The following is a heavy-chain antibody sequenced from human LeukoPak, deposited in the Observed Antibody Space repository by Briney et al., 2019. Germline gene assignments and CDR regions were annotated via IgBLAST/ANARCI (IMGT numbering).Heavy chain of an antibody. Sequence: GASVKVSCKASGYTFTSYDINWVRQATGQGLEWMGWISAYNGNTNYAQKLQGRVTMTTDTSTSTAYMELRSLRSDDTAVYYCASWSEENYCSGGSCYSAAFDIWGQGTMVTVSS. CDR3: ASWSEENYCSGGSCYSAAFDI. CDR2: ISAYNGNT. D-gene: IGHD2-15*01. V-gene: IGHV1-18*01. CDR1: GYTFTSYD. J-gene: IGHJ3*02.